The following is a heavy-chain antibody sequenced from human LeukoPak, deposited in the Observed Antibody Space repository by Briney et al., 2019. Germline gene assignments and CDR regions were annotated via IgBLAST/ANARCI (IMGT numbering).Heavy chain of an antibody. V-gene: IGHV3-23*01. CDR1: GFTFTTYA. J-gene: IGHJ6*03. CDR2: ISGSGGRT. CDR3: AKMEYYDSGSYSFYYMDV. Sequence: GGSLRLSCEASGFTFTTYAISWVRQAPGKGLEWVSGISGSGGRTYYADSVKGRFTISRDKSKNTLHLQMSSLRAEDTAVYYCAKMEYYDSGSYSFYYMDVWGKGTTVTVSS. D-gene: IGHD3-10*01.